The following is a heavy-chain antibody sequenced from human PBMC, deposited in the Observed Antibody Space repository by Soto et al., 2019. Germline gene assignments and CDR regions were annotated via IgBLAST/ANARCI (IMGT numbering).Heavy chain of an antibody. V-gene: IGHV3-74*01. CDR2: LRGDGGEA. Sequence: EVQLVESGGGLVQPGGSLRLSCAASGFFFSSYWMHWVRQAPGKGLLWVSRLRGDGGEANYADSVNGRFTITRDNAKNTLYLQMNSLRAEDTAVYYCVALVVGSNFVRPDYWGRGTLVTVSS. CDR3: VALVVGSNFVRPDY. J-gene: IGHJ4*02. D-gene: IGHD2-8*02. CDR1: GFFFSSYW.